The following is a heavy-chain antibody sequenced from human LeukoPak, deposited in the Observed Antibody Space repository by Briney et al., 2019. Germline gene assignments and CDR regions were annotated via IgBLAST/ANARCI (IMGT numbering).Heavy chain of an antibody. Sequence: GGSLRLSCAASGITFSSYGMSWVRQAPGKGLEWVSRINSDGSSTSYADSVKGRFTISRDNAKNTLYLQMNSLRAEDTAVYYCARGYYYGSGYYYYYYMDVWGKGTTVTVSS. V-gene: IGHV3-74*01. CDR1: GITFSSYG. CDR2: INSDGSST. D-gene: IGHD3-10*01. CDR3: ARGYYYGSGYYYYYYMDV. J-gene: IGHJ6*03.